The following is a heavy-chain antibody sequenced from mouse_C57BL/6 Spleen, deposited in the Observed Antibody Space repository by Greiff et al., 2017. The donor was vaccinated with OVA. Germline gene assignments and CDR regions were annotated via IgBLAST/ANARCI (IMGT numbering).Heavy chain of an antibody. V-gene: IGHV1-80*01. Sequence: QVQLKQSGAELVKPGASVKISCKASGFAFSSYWMNWVKQRPGKGLEWIGQIYPGDGDTNYNGKFKGKATLTADKSSSTAYMQLSSLTSEDSAFYFCARSYDSNHWFAYWGQGTLVTVSA. CDR1: GFAFSSYW. J-gene: IGHJ3*01. D-gene: IGHD2-5*01. CDR2: IYPGDGDT. CDR3: ARSYDSNHWFAY.